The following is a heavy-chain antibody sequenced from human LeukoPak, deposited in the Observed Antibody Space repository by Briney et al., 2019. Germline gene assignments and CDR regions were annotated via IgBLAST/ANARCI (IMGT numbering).Heavy chain of an antibody. D-gene: IGHD1-26*01. Sequence: DSVKGRFTISRDNAKNSLYLQMNSLRAEDTAVYYCARGGSYLDYWGQGTLVTVSS. V-gene: IGHV3-7*01. CDR3: ARGGSYLDY. J-gene: IGHJ4*02.